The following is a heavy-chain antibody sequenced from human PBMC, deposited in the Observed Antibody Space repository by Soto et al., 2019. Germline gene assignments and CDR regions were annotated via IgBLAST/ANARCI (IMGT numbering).Heavy chain of an antibody. J-gene: IGHJ6*01. V-gene: IGHV3-9*01. CDR1: GFTFNDRA. Sequence: EEQVVESGGGLVQPGRSLRLSCVASGFTFNDRAMHWVRQVPGKGLEWVSGIIWNGGKTDYADSVKGRFTISSDNAKNVLYLQINNLRVEGTGLYYCGRDIQNWGMEGLGQGTTVIVSS. CDR3: GRDIQNWGMEG. CDR2: IIWNGGKT.